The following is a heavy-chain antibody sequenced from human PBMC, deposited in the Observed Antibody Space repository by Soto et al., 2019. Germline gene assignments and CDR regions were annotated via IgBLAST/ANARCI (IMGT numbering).Heavy chain of an antibody. CDR1: GFTFSDYF. CDR2: IGRDSSDI. J-gene: IGHJ4*02. D-gene: IGHD3-3*01. Sequence: QVQLVESGGGLVKPGGSLRLSCAASGFTFSDYFLTWIRQAPGKGLEWVSYIGRDSSDINYADSVKGRFTISRDNANNSLFLQMNDLRVDDTAVYYCARDYDFWSGYLSGHFDYWGQGTLVTVSS. CDR3: ARDYDFWSGYLSGHFDY. V-gene: IGHV3-11*05.